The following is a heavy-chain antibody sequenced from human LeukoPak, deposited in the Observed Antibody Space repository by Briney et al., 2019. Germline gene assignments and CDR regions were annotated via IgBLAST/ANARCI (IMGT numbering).Heavy chain of an antibody. CDR3: ARADIIVVAGATPVGSAFEY. V-gene: IGHV1-18*01. CDR2: ISANKGDT. Sequence: ASVKVSCKTSGYTFISYGVSWLRQAPGQGIEWMGWISANKGDTEYAQKFQGRLTVTRDTSTSTAYMELKRLKSDDTAVYYCARADIIVVAGATPVGSAFEYWGQGTLITVS. CDR1: GYTFISYG. D-gene: IGHD2-15*01. J-gene: IGHJ4*02.